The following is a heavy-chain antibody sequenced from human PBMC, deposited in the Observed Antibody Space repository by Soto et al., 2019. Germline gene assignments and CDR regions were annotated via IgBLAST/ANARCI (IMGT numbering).Heavy chain of an antibody. V-gene: IGHV1-69*12. CDR2: GIPIFGTA. CDR1: VGTFSSYA. Sequence: QVQLLQSGAEVKKPGSSVKVSCKAAVGTFSSYAISWVRQAPGQGHEWMGGGIPIFGTANYAQKFQGRVTITADESTSTAYMELSSLRSEDTAVYYCASSCSGGSCYSYYYYGMDVWGQGTTVTVSS. J-gene: IGHJ6*02. CDR3: ASSCSGGSCYSYYYYGMDV. D-gene: IGHD2-15*01.